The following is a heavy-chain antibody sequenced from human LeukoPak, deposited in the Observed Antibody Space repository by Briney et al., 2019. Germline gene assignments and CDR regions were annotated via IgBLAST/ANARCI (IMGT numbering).Heavy chain of an antibody. CDR1: GGSFSTYY. Sequence: SETLSLTCTVSGGSFSTYYWSWIRQPPGKGLEWIGYIFYSGSTNYNPSLKSRVTISVDTSKNQFSLNLTSVIAADTAVYYCVRASVESGGAFDIWGQGTMVTVSS. D-gene: IGHD2-15*01. CDR3: VRASVESGGAFDI. CDR2: IFYSGST. V-gene: IGHV4-59*01. J-gene: IGHJ3*02.